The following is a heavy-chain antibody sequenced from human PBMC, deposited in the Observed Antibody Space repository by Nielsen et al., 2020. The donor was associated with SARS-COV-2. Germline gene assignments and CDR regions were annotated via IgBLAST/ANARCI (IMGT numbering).Heavy chain of an antibody. CDR1: GFSFGIYS. D-gene: IGHD3-22*01. J-gene: IGHJ6*02. Sequence: GGSLRLSCAASGFSFGIYSMSWVRQAPGKGLERVANIMQDGSENYYVDSVKGRFSISRDNAKNSLYLQMNSLRAEDTAVYYCAGEWVGGYHPPQYYYTMDLWGQGTTVIVSS. V-gene: IGHV3-7*04. CDR3: AGEWVGGYHPPQYYYTMDL. CDR2: IMQDGSEN.